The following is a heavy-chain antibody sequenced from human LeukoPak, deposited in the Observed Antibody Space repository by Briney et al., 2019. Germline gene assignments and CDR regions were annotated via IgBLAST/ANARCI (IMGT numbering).Heavy chain of an antibody. CDR3: ARSERGVRGVTIKFYY. V-gene: IGHV4-34*01. CDR2: INHSGST. D-gene: IGHD3-10*01. Sequence: SETLSLTCAVYGGSFSGYYWSWIRQPPGKGLEWIGEINHSGSTNYNPSLKSRVTISVDTSKNRFSLKLSSVTAADTAVYYCARSERGVRGVTIKFYYWGQGTLVTVSS. CDR1: GGSFSGYY. J-gene: IGHJ4*02.